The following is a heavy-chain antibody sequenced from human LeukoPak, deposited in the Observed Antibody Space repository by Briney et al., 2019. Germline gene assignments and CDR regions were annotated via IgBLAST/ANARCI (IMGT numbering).Heavy chain of an antibody. CDR3: AREAAGFGRWQTPLDY. V-gene: IGHV1-2*02. CDR1: GYTFTGYY. J-gene: IGHJ4*02. D-gene: IGHD3-10*01. Sequence: ASVKVSCKASGYTFTGYYMHWVRQAPGQGLEWMGWINPNSGGTNYAQKFQGRVTMTRDTSISTAYMELSRLRSDDTAVYYCAREAAGFGRWQTPLDYWGQGTLVTVSS. CDR2: INPNSGGT.